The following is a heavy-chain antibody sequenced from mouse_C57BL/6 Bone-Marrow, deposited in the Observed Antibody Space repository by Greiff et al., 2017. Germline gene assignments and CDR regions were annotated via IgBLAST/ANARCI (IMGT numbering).Heavy chain of an antibody. CDR3: ARRGALPWFAY. CDR1: GYTFTDYY. Sequence: EVQLQQSGPVLVKPGASVKMSCKASGYTFTDYYMNWVKQSHGKSLEWIGVINPYNGGTSYNQKFKGKATLTVDKSSSTAYMELNSLTSEDSAVYYCARRGALPWFAYWGQGTLVTVSA. V-gene: IGHV1-19*01. J-gene: IGHJ3*01. D-gene: IGHD2-10*01. CDR2: INPYNGGT.